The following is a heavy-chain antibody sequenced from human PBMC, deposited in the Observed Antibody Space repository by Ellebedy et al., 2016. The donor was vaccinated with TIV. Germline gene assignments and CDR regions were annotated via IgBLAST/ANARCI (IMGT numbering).Heavy chain of an antibody. D-gene: IGHD3-22*01. CDR1: GYTFTNYG. V-gene: IGHV1-18*04. CDR3: ARDDYYHSSGYYYFY. Sequence: AASVKVSCKASGYTFTNYGISWVRQAPGQGLEWMGWTSAYNGNTDYAQKLQGRVTTTTDTSTSTAYMELRSLRSDDTAVYYCARDDYYHSSGYYYFYWGQGTLVTVSS. J-gene: IGHJ4*02. CDR2: TSAYNGNT.